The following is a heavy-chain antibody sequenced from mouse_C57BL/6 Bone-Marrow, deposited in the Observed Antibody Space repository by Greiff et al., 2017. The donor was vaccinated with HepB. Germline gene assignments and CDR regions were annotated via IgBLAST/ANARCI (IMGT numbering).Heavy chain of an antibody. Sequence: EVQGVESGGGLVKPGGSLKLSCAASGFTFSDYGMHWVRQAPEKGLEWVAYISSGSSTIYYADTVKGRFTISRDNAKNTLFQQMTSLRSEDTAMYYCARTTVVTYWYFDVWGTGTTVTVSS. D-gene: IGHD1-1*01. J-gene: IGHJ1*03. CDR3: ARTTVVTYWYFDV. V-gene: IGHV5-17*01. CDR2: ISSGSSTI. CDR1: GFTFSDYG.